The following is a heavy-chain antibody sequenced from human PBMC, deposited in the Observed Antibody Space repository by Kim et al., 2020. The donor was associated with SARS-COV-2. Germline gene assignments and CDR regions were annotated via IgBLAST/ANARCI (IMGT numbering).Heavy chain of an antibody. D-gene: IGHD3-10*01. V-gene: IGHV3-20*01. J-gene: IGHJ4*02. CDR2: INWNCGST. Sequence: WGSLRLSCAASGFTFDGYGMSWVRQAPGKGLEWVSGINWNCGSTGYEDSLKGRFIISRENAKNYLYLLMLSLRAEATTSYHCWRDLTGGGDGDYWGQGT. CDR3: WRDLTGGGDGDY. CDR1: GFTFDGYG.